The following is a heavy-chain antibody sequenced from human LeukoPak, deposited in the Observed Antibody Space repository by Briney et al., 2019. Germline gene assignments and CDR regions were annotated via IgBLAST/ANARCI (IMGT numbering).Heavy chain of an antibody. Sequence: GASVKVSCKTSGYTFADYFIHWVRQAPGQGLEWMGGIIPIFGTANYAQKFQGRVTITTDESTSTAYMELSSLRSEDTAVYYCARVGDYRGGYYFDYWGQGTLVTVSS. D-gene: IGHD4-17*01. J-gene: IGHJ4*02. CDR3: ARVGDYRGGYYFDY. CDR1: GYTFADYF. CDR2: IIPIFGTA. V-gene: IGHV1-69*05.